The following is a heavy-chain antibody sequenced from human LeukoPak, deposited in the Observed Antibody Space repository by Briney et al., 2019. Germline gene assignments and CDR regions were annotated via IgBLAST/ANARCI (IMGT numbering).Heavy chain of an antibody. J-gene: IGHJ4*02. D-gene: IGHD1-1*01. CDR1: GFSISLGYY. Sequence: SETLALNCDVSGFSISLGYYWVWIRQPAGQGLEWIGSIHPSGTTFYNSSLNSRITMTIDAPKNQFSLRLSLVTAVDTAVYFCATERERRITDWGQGTLVTVSS. V-gene: IGHV4-38-2*02. CDR2: IHPSGTT. CDR3: ATERERRITD.